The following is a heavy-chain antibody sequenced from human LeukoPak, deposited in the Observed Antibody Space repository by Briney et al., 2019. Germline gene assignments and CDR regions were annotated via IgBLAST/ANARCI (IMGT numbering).Heavy chain of an antibody. D-gene: IGHD1-26*01. J-gene: IGHJ4*02. V-gene: IGHV4-38-2*02. CDR2: IYTSGST. CDR3: ARYSGSFPFYFDY. CDR1: GYSISSDYY. Sequence: SETLSLTCTVSGYSISSDYYWGWIRQPPGKGLEWIGRIYTSGSTNYNPSLKSRVTISVDTSKNQFSLKLSSVTAADTAVYYCARYSGSFPFYFDYWGQGTLVTVSS.